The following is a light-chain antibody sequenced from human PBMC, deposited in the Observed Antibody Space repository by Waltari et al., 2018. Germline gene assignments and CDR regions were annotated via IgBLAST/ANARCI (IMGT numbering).Light chain of an antibody. CDR2: GNT. CDR1: SSNIGAGFD. V-gene: IGLV1-40*01. CDR3: QSYDSSLSASV. Sequence: QSVLTQPPSVSGAPGQRVTISCTGSSSNIGAGFDVHWYQQLPEKAPKLLIYGNTNRPSGVPDRFSGSKSGASASLAITGLQAEDEADYYCQSYDSSLSASVFGGGTKLTVL. J-gene: IGLJ3*02.